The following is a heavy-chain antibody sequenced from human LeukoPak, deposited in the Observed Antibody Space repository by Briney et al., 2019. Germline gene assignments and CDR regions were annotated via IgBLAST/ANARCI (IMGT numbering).Heavy chain of an antibody. CDR2: INHSGST. CDR1: GGSISSYY. CDR3: ARGTRSGLQLWQYNWFDP. J-gene: IGHJ5*02. D-gene: IGHD5-18*01. Sequence: SETLSLTCTVSGGSISSYYWSWIRQPPGKGLEWIGEINHSGSTNYNPSLKSRVTISVDTSKNQFSLKLSSVTAADTAVYYCARGTRSGLQLWQYNWFDPWGQGTLVTVSS. V-gene: IGHV4-34*01.